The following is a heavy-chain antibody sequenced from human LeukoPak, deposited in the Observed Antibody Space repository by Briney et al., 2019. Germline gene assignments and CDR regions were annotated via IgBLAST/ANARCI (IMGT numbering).Heavy chain of an antibody. CDR3: ARASATNLNYYGSGSYSIPAAFDI. Sequence: ASLKFSCKASGYTFTSYYMHWVRKPPGQGLEWMGIINPSGGSTSYAQKFQGRVTMTRDKSTRTVYMELSRTRSDDTAVYYCARASATNLNYYGSGSYSIPAAFDISGHGTMVTVSS. J-gene: IGHJ3*02. CDR1: GYTFTSYY. V-gene: IGHV1-46*01. D-gene: IGHD3-10*01. CDR2: INPSGGST.